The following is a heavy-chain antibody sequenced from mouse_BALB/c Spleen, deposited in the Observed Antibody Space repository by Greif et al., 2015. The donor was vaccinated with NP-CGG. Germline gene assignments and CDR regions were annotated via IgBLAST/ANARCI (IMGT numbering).Heavy chain of an antibody. Sequence: VQVVESGPGLVQPSQSLSITCTVSGFSLTSYGVHWVRQSPGKGLEWLGVIWSGGSTDYNAAFISRLSISKDNSKSQVFFKMNSLQANDTAIYYCASYYGYSFAYWGQGTLVTVSA. CDR2: IWSGGST. V-gene: IGHV2-2*02. J-gene: IGHJ3*01. CDR3: ASYYGYSFAY. CDR1: GFSLTSYG. D-gene: IGHD1-2*01.